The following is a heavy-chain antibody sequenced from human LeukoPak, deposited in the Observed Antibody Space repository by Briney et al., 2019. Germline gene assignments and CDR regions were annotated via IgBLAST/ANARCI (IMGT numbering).Heavy chain of an antibody. V-gene: IGHV4-34*01. CDR1: GGSFSGYY. Sequence: PSETLSLTCAVYGGSFSGYYWSWIRQPPGKGLEWIGEINHSGSTNYNPSLKSRVTISVDTSKNQFSLKLSSVTAADTAVYYCARVKVAGSPTFDYWGQGTLVTVSS. D-gene: IGHD3-10*01. CDR3: ARVKVAGSPTFDY. J-gene: IGHJ4*02. CDR2: INHSGST.